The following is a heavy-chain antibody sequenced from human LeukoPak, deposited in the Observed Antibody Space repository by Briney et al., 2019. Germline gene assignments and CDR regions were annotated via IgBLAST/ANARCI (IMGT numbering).Heavy chain of an antibody. J-gene: IGHJ4*02. D-gene: IGHD1-26*01. CDR2: ISATGNTI. V-gene: IGHV3-48*03. CDR3: AREDLVGAIDY. Sequence: GGSLRLSCVVSGFSFDSYEMDWVRQAPGKGLEWLSYISATGNTIYDADSVKGRFTISRDNAKNSLYLQMNSLRVEDTATYYCAREDLVGAIDYWGQGTLVTVSS. CDR1: GFSFDSYE.